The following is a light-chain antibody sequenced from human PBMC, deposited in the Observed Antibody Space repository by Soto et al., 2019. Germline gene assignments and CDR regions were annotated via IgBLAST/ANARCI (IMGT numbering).Light chain of an antibody. CDR2: DAS. V-gene: IGKV1-5*01. J-gene: IGKJ2*01. CDR1: QSISSW. CDR3: QQYGSSSLMYT. Sequence: DIQMTQSPSTLSASVGDRVTITCRASQSISSWLAWYQQKPGKAPKLLIYDASSLESGVPSRFSGSGSGTEFTLTISSLQPDDFAVYYCQQYGSSSLMYTFGQGTKLEIK.